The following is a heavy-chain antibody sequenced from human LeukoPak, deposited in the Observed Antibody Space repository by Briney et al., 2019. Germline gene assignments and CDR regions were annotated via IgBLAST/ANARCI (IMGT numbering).Heavy chain of an antibody. J-gene: IGHJ5*02. CDR2: IIPIFGTA. CDR3: AKSSGWYAIWFDP. V-gene: IGHV1-69*13. D-gene: IGHD6-19*01. Sequence: SVKVSCKASGYTFTSYAISWVRQAPGQGLEWMGGIIPIFGTANYAQKFQGRVTITADESTSTAYMELSSLRSEDTAVYYCAKSSGWYAIWFDPWGQGTLVTVSS. CDR1: GYTFTSYA.